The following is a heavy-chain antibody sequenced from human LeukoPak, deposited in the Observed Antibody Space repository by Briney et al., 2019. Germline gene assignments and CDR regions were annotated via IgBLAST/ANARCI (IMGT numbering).Heavy chain of an antibody. CDR3: ARVPHSYGPFDY. Sequence: SQTLSLTCTVSGGSISSGSYYWSWIRQPAGKGLEWIGRIYTSGSTNYNPSLKSRVTISVDTSKNQFSLKLSSVTAADTAVYYCARVPHSYGPFDYWGQGTLVTVSS. CDR2: IYTSGST. D-gene: IGHD5-18*01. CDR1: GGSISSGSYY. V-gene: IGHV4-61*02. J-gene: IGHJ4*02.